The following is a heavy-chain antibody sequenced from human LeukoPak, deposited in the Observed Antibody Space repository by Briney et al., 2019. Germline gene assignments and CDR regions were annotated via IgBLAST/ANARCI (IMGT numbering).Heavy chain of an antibody. CDR1: GFTFDDYA. CDR2: ITWNSGSI. V-gene: IGHV3-9*01. D-gene: IGHD1-7*01. J-gene: IGHJ4*02. CDR3: AKSRSGGNYGHFDY. Sequence: GRSLRLSCAASGFTFDDYAMHWVRQAPGKGLEWVSGITWNSGSIDYAESVKGRFTISRDNAKNSLYLQMNSLRAEDTALYYCAKSRSGGNYGHFDYWGQGTLVTVSS.